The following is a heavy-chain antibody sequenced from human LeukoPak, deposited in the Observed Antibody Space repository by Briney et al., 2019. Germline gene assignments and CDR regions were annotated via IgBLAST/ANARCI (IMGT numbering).Heavy chain of an antibody. D-gene: IGHD6-13*01. Sequence: GGSLRLSCAVSGLTFSISGIHWVRQAPGKGLEWVAVISYDGSNKYYADSVKGRFTISRDNSKNTLYLQMNSLRAEDTAVYYCARFYSAAGDYYYYGMDVWGQGTTVTVSS. V-gene: IGHV3-30*19. CDR2: ISYDGSNK. J-gene: IGHJ6*02. CDR3: ARFYSAAGDYYYYGMDV. CDR1: GLTFSISG.